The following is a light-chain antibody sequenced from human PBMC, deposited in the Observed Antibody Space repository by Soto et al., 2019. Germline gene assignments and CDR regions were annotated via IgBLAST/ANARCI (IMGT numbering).Light chain of an antibody. V-gene: IGLV2-23*01. CDR3: SSYAGSSFYV. J-gene: IGLJ1*01. CDR1: SSDVGNYNL. Sequence: QSVLTQPASLSGSPGQSITISCTRTSSDVGNYNLVSWYQQHTRKSPKLMIYEGTKRHSEVSHRFSGSKSGNTASLTSSGLQVEDEDDYDCSSYAGSSFYVYGSGTKVTVL. CDR2: EGT.